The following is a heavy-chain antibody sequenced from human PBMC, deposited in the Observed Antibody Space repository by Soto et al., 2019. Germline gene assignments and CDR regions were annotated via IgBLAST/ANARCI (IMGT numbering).Heavy chain of an antibody. CDR1: GFSLNTRGMS. V-gene: IGHV2-70*13. CDR2: IDWDDDK. CDR3: ARVIEGGGPAEDDY. D-gene: IGHD2-21*01. Sequence: SGPTLVNPTQTLTLTCTFSGFSLNTRGMSVSWIRQPPGKALEWLAVIDWDDDKYYSTSLKTRLTISKDTSKNQVVLTMTNMDPVDTATYYCARVIEGGGPAEDDYWGQGTLVTVSS. J-gene: IGHJ4*02.